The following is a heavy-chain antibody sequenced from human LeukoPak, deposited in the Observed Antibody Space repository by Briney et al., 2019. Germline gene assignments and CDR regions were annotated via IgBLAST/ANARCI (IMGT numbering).Heavy chain of an antibody. V-gene: IGHV4-39*01. J-gene: IGHJ4*02. Sequence: PSETLSLTCTVSGGSISSSSYYWGWIRQPPGKGLEWIGSIYYSGSTYYNPSLKSRVTISVDTSKNQFSLKLSSVTAADTAVYYCARPHYDILTGYYTDYFDYWGQGTLVTVSS. D-gene: IGHD3-9*01. CDR1: GGSISSSSYY. CDR3: ARPHYDILTGYYTDYFDY. CDR2: IYYSGST.